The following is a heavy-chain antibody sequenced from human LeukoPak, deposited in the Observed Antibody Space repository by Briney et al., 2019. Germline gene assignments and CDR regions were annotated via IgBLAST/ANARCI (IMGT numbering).Heavy chain of an antibody. J-gene: IGHJ4*02. CDR3: ARDPGYFDY. CDR2: ISGSSSYI. D-gene: IGHD1-1*01. V-gene: IGHV3-21*01. CDR1: GFTFSSYS. Sequence: NPGGSLRLSCAASGFTFSSYSMNWVRQAPGKGLEWVSPISGSSSYIYYADSVKGRFTISRDNAKNSLYLQMNSLRAEDTAVYYCARDPGYFDYWGQGTLVTVSS.